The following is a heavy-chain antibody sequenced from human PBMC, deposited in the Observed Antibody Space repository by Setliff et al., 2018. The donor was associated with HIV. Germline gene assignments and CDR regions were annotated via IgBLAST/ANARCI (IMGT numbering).Heavy chain of an antibody. CDR3: ARHVGGWGMDV. V-gene: IGHV4-34*01. CDR2: ISPSGST. Sequence: PSETLSLTCVVYRGSFSDYYWTWIRQPPGKGLEWIGEISPSGSTNYNPSLKSRVTISVETSENQFSLKLSSVTAADTAVYYCARHVGGWGMDVWGKGITVTVSS. CDR1: RGSFSDYY. D-gene: IGHD6-19*01. J-gene: IGHJ6*03.